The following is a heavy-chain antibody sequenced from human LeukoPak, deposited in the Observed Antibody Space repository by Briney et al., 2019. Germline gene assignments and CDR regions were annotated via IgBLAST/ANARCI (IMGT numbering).Heavy chain of an antibody. J-gene: IGHJ5*02. D-gene: IGHD1-1*01. CDR1: GFTFSDYY. Sequence: GGSLRLSCAASGFTFSDYYMSWIRQAPGKGLEWVSYMSTGDSPIYYTDSVKGRFTIPRDNAKNSLYLRMNSLRASDTAVYYCARELNGAFDPWGQGTLVTVSS. V-gene: IGHV3-11*04. CDR3: ARELNGAFDP. CDR2: MSTGDSPI.